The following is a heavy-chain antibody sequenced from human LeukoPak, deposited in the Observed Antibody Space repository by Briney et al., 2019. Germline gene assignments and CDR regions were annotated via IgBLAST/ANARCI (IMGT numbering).Heavy chain of an antibody. CDR3: ARGAGPCSGWLYYYYYMDV. Sequence: GGSLRLSCAASGFTFSSYSMNWVHQAPGKGLEWVSSITRSNYIYYADSVKGRFTISRDNSKNTLYLKMNSLRAEDTAVYYCARGAGPCSGWLYYYYYMDVWGKGTTVTISS. J-gene: IGHJ6*03. D-gene: IGHD6-19*01. V-gene: IGHV3-21*01. CDR2: ITRSNYI. CDR1: GFTFSSYS.